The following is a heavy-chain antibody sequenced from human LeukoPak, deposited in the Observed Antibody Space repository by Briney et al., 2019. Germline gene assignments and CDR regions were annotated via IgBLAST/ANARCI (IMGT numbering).Heavy chain of an antibody. J-gene: IGHJ4*02. CDR1: GFTFGDYA. V-gene: IGHV3-21*03. CDR3: ARDRGSSSLFDY. CDR2: ISSSGSYI. Sequence: GGSLRLSCTASGFTFGDYAMSWVRQAPGKGLEWVSSISSSGSYIYYADSVKGRFTISRDNAKNSLYLQMNSLRAEDTAVYYCARDRGSSSLFDYWGQGTLVTVSS. D-gene: IGHD6-6*01.